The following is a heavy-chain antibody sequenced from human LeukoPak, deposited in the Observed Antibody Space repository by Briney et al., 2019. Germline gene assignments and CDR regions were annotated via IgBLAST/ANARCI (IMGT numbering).Heavy chain of an antibody. Sequence: PGGSLRLSCAASGFTFSSYWMSWVRQAPGNGLEWVANIRQDGSEKYYVDSVKGRFTISRDNAKNSLYLQMNSLRAEDTAVYYCARQGSGWEIDYWGQGTLVTVSS. D-gene: IGHD6-19*01. CDR1: GFTFSSYW. J-gene: IGHJ4*02. CDR3: ARQGSGWEIDY. V-gene: IGHV3-7*01. CDR2: IRQDGSEK.